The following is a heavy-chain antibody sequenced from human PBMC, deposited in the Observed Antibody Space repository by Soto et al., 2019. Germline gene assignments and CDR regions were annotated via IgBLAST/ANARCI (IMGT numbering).Heavy chain of an antibody. CDR1: GFTFSNYA. J-gene: IGHJ6*02. D-gene: IGHD6-13*01. Sequence: QVQLVESGGGVVQPGRSLRLSCAASGFTFSNYAMLWVRQAPGKGLEWVALISYDGSSKYYADSGKGRFTISRDNSKNTLYLQMNSLRAEDTAVYYCAKKAGQQRTKYDFGMDVWGQGTTGTVSS. V-gene: IGHV3-30-3*02. CDR3: AKKAGQQRTKYDFGMDV. CDR2: ISYDGSSK.